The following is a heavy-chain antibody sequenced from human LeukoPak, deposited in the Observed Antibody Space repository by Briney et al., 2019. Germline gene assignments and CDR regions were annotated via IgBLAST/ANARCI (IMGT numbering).Heavy chain of an antibody. CDR2: ISGSGGST. D-gene: IGHD2-21*02. Sequence: GGSLRLSFAASGFTFSSYAMSWVRQAPGKGLEWVSAISGSGGSTYYADSVKGRFTISRDNSKNTLYLQMNSLRAEDTAVYYCARDGGDFCGGDCYSRDYYFDYWGQGTLVTVSS. V-gene: IGHV3-23*01. J-gene: IGHJ4*02. CDR1: GFTFSSYA. CDR3: ARDGGDFCGGDCYSRDYYFDY.